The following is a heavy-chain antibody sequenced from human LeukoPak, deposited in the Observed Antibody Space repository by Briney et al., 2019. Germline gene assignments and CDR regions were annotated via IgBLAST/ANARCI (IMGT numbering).Heavy chain of an antibody. CDR1: GYTFTSYA. CDR2: INTNTGNP. D-gene: IGHD6-19*01. J-gene: IGHJ4*02. Sequence: ASVKVSCKASGYTFTSYAMNWVRQAPGQGLEWMGWINTNTGNPTYAQGFTGRFVFSLDTSVSTAYLQISSLQAEDTAVYYCARDWVSSGWPRHFDYWGQGTLVTVSS. V-gene: IGHV7-4-1*02. CDR3: ARDWVSSGWPRHFDY.